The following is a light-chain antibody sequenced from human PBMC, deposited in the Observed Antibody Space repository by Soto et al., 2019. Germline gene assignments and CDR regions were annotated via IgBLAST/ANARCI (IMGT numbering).Light chain of an antibody. CDR3: QQRSNWGYT. V-gene: IGKV3-11*01. CDR2: DAS. CDR1: QSVSSY. J-gene: IGKJ2*01. Sequence: EIVLTQSPATLSLSPGERATLSCRASQSVSSYLAWYQQKPGQAPRLLIYDASNRATGIPARFSGSGSGTDFTLTISSLEPEDFALYYCQQRSNWGYTFGQGTKLEIK.